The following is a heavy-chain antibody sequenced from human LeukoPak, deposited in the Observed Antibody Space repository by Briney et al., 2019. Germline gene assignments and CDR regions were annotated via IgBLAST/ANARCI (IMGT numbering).Heavy chain of an antibody. Sequence: SETLSLTCTVSGGSITTYYWSWIRQPPGKGLEWIGYIYYSGSTYYNPSFKSRVTISRDTSKNQYSLKLSSVTAADTAVYFCARESGQQGSFDYWGQGTLVTVSS. D-gene: IGHD6-13*01. J-gene: IGHJ4*02. CDR2: IYYSGST. CDR3: ARESGQQGSFDY. V-gene: IGHV4-59*01. CDR1: GGSITTYY.